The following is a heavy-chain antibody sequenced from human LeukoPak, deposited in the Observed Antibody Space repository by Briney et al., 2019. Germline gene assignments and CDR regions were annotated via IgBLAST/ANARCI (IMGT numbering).Heavy chain of an antibody. CDR2: ISYDGSNK. CDR1: GFTFSSYA. CDR3: ARGGVSWELLTHFDY. Sequence: GGSLRLSCAASGFTFSSYAMHWVRQAPGKGLEWVAVISYDGSNKYYADSVKGRFTISRDNSKNTLYLQMNSLRAEDTAVYYCARGGVSWELLTHFDYWGQGTLVTVSS. V-gene: IGHV3-30-3*01. J-gene: IGHJ4*02. D-gene: IGHD1-26*01.